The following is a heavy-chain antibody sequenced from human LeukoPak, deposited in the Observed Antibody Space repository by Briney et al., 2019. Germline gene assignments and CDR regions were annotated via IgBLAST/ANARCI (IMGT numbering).Heavy chain of an antibody. V-gene: IGHV3-30*02. Sequence: GGSLRLSCAASGFTFSSYGMYWVRQAPGKGLEWVAFIRYDGSNKYYADSVKGRFTISRDNSKNTLYLEMNSLRAEDTAVYYCAKDTTAAYGFDYWGQGTLVTVSS. CDR1: GFTFSSYG. D-gene: IGHD6-13*01. CDR3: AKDTTAAYGFDY. J-gene: IGHJ4*02. CDR2: IRYDGSNK.